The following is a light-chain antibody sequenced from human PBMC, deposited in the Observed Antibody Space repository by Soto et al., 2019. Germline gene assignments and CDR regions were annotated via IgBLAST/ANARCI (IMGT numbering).Light chain of an antibody. V-gene: IGLV2-14*01. CDR1: SSDVGGYNY. J-gene: IGLJ1*01. CDR3: NSYTSKSTGV. CDR2: EVS. Sequence: QSALTQPASVSGSPGQSITISCTGTSSDVGGYNYVSWYQQHPGKAPKLIIYEVSNRPSGVSNSFSGSKSGNTASLTISGLQAEDEADYYCNSYTSKSTGVFGTGTKVTVL.